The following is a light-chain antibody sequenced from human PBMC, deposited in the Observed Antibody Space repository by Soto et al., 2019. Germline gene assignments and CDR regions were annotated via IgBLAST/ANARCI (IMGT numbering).Light chain of an antibody. CDR2: GAS. CDR1: QSVSSSY. Sequence: EIVLTQSPGTLSLSPGERATLSCRASQSVSSSYLAWYQQKPGQAPRLLIYGASSRATGIPDRFSGSGSGTEFTLTINSLQSEDFAIYYCQRYNNWPLNFGGGTKV. CDR3: QRYNNWPLN. J-gene: IGKJ4*01. V-gene: IGKV3-15*01.